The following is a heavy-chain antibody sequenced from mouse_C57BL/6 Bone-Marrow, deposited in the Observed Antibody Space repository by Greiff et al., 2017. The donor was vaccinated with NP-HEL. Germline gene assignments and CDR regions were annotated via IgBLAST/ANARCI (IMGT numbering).Heavy chain of an antibody. D-gene: IGHD2-5*01. CDR2: ISYDGSN. J-gene: IGHJ3*01. V-gene: IGHV3-6*01. CDR1: GYSITSGYY. Sequence: DVQLQESGPGLVKPSQSLSLTCSVTGYSITSGYYWNWIRQFPGNKLEWMGYISYDGSNNYNPSLKNRISITRDTSKNQFFLKLNSVTTEDTATYYCARGYSNYEFAYWGQGTLVTVSA. CDR3: ARGYSNYEFAY.